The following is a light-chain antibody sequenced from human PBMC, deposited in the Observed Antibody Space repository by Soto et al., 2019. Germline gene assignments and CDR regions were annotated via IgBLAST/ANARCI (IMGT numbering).Light chain of an antibody. CDR3: QQYGSSPLT. Sequence: PGGRASLSCRASQSVSSDYVSWYRQKPGQVPTVLIYRASTRSTGIPDRFSGSGSGTDFTLTISRVEPEDFAVYYCQQYGSSPLTFGGGTKVDIK. CDR2: RAS. V-gene: IGKV3-20*01. J-gene: IGKJ4*01. CDR1: QSVSSDY.